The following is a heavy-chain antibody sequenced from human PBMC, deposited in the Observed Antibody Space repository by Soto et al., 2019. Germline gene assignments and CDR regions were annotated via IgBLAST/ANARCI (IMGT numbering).Heavy chain of an antibody. CDR3: ATVRGYYDSSGYLEYFDY. D-gene: IGHD3-22*01. Sequence: ASVKVSCKVSGYTLTELSMHWVRQAPGKGLEWMGGFDPEDGETIYAQKFQGRVTMTEDTSTDTAYMELSSLRSEDTAVYYCATVRGYYDSSGYLEYFDYWGQGTLVTVSS. V-gene: IGHV1-24*01. J-gene: IGHJ4*02. CDR1: GYTLTELS. CDR2: FDPEDGET.